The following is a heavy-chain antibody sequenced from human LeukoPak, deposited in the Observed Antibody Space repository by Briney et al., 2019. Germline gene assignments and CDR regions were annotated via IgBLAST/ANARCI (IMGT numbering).Heavy chain of an antibody. Sequence: GSLRLSCAASGFTVSSNYMSWVRQAPGKGLEWVSVIYSGGSTYYADSVKGRFTISRDNSKNTLYLQMNSLRAEDTAVYYCARLGRSSSPGAFDIWGQGTMVTVSS. D-gene: IGHD6-6*01. CDR1: GFTVSSNY. J-gene: IGHJ3*02. CDR2: IYSGGST. V-gene: IGHV3-53*01. CDR3: ARLGRSSSPGAFDI.